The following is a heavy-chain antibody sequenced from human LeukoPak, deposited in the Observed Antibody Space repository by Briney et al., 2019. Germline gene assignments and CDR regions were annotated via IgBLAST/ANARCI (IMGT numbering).Heavy chain of an antibody. Sequence: SGTLSLTCTVSGGSISSSSYYWGWIRHPPGKGLEWIGSIYYSGSTYYNPSLKSRVTISVDTSKNQFPLKLSSVTAADTAVYYCARVSSGWSYYFDYWGQGTLVTVSS. J-gene: IGHJ4*02. V-gene: IGHV4-39*01. CDR3: ARVSSGWSYYFDY. CDR1: GGSISSSSYY. CDR2: IYYSGST. D-gene: IGHD6-19*01.